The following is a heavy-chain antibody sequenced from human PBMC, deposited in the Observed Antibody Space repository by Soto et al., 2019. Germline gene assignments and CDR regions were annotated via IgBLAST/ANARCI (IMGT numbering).Heavy chain of an antibody. CDR2: IYYSGST. CDR3: ARRMGEGKNNWFHP. Sequence: SETLSLTCTVSGGSISSYYWSWIRQPPGKGLEWIGYIYYSGSTNYNPSLKSRVTISVDTSKNQFSLKLSSVTAADTAVYYCARRMGEGKNNWFHPGGRETRVTVSS. D-gene: IGHD3-16*01. J-gene: IGHJ5*02. V-gene: IGHV4-59*08. CDR1: GGSISSYY.